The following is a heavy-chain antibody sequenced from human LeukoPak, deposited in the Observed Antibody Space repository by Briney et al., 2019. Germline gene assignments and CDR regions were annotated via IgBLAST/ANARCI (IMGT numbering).Heavy chain of an antibody. CDR3: ARGYCGGDCSLADY. CDR1: GGSISSGDYY. D-gene: IGHD2-21*02. J-gene: IGHJ4*02. CDR2: IYYSGST. V-gene: IGHV4-61*08. Sequence: PSETLSLTCTVSGGSISSGDYYWSWIRQPPGKGLEWIGYIYYSGSTNYNPSLKSRVTISVDTSKNQFSLKLSSVTAADTAVYYCARGYCGGDCSLADYWGQGTLVTVSS.